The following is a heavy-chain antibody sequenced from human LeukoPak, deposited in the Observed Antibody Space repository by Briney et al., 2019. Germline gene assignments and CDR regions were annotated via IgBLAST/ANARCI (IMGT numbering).Heavy chain of an antibody. CDR3: ARDTRLYGDYYYGMDV. CDR2: ISSSVSTI. D-gene: IGHD4-17*01. V-gene: IGHV3-11*04. J-gene: IGHJ6*02. Sequence: GGSLRLSCAASGFTLSDYYMSWIRQAPGKGREWVSYISSSVSTIYYADSVKGRFTISRDNAKNSLYLQMNSLRADDTAVYYCARDTRLYGDYYYGMDVWGQGTTVTVSS. CDR1: GFTLSDYY.